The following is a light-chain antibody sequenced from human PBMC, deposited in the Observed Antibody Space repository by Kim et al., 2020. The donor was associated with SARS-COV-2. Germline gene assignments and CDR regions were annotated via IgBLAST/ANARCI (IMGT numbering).Light chain of an antibody. CDR1: QSVSHH. CDR2: DAS. V-gene: IGKV3-11*01. Sequence: VLTQSPATLSLSPGERATLSCRTSQSVSHHLAWYQQKRGQAPRLLIYDASNRATGIPARFSGSGSGTDFNLTIHSLEPEDSAVYYCQQRYSWPPLTFGGGTTVEIK. J-gene: IGKJ4*01. CDR3: QQRYSWPPLT.